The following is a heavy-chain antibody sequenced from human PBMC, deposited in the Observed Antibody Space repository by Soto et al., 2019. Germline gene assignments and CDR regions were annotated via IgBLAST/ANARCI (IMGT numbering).Heavy chain of an antibody. J-gene: IGHJ4*02. D-gene: IGHD3-10*01. CDR1: GFTFSSYG. Sequence: QVQLVESGGGVVQPGRSLRLSCAASGFTFSSYGLHWVRQAPGKGLEWVAVIWYDGSNKYYADSVKGRFTISRDNSKNTLYLQMNSLRAEDTAMYYCARDLSGSGPDYWGQRTLVTVSS. V-gene: IGHV3-33*01. CDR3: ARDLSGSGPDY. CDR2: IWYDGSNK.